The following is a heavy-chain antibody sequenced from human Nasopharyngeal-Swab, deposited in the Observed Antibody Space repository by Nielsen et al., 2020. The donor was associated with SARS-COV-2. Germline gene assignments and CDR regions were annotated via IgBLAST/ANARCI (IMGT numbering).Heavy chain of an antibody. CDR3: ATVGRPYCSGGSCYDVVYP. CDR2: IRSSSSYI. V-gene: IGHV3-21*01. Sequence: WIRPPPGKGLEWVSSIRSSSSYIYYADSVKGRFTISRDNAKNSLYLQMNSLRAEDTAVYYCATVGRPYCSGGSCYDVVYPWGQGTLVTVSS. J-gene: IGHJ5*02. D-gene: IGHD2-15*01.